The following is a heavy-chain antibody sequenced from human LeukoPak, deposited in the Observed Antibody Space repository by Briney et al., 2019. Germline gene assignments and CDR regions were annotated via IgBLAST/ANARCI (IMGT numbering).Heavy chain of an antibody. J-gene: IGHJ4*02. D-gene: IGHD6-19*01. Sequence: PGGSLRLSCAASGFTFSSYSMNWVRQAPGKGLEWVSFISSSGTYIYYADSVKGRFTISRDNAKNSLYLQMSSLRAEDTAVYYGAVVAGTYWGQGTLVTVSS. V-gene: IGHV3-21*01. CDR3: AVVAGTY. CDR2: ISSSGTYI. CDR1: GFTFSSYS.